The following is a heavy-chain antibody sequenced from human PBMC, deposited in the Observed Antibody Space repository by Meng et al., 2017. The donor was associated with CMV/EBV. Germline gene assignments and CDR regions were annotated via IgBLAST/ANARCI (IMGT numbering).Heavy chain of an antibody. CDR1: GYTFTSYG. Sequence: ASVKVSCKASGYTFTSYGISWVRQAPGQGLEWMGWISAYNGNTNYAQKLQGRVTMTTDTSTSTAYMELRSLRSDDTAVYYCARDKGRIAAAGTGMEGYYYGMDVWGRGTTVTVSS. V-gene: IGHV1-18*01. D-gene: IGHD6-13*01. J-gene: IGHJ6*02. CDR2: ISAYNGNT. CDR3: ARDKGRIAAAGTGMEGYYYGMDV.